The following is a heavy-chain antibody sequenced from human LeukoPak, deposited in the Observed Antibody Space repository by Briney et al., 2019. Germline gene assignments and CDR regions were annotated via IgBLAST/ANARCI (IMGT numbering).Heavy chain of an antibody. CDR1: GVSISSGDFY. Sequence: SQTLSLTCTVSGVSISSGDFYWRWIRHPPGKGLEWVESIYYSGSTYYNPSLKSRVTISVDTSKNQFSLKLSSVTAADTAVYYCATYCSSTSCQNEGFDYWGQGTLVTVSS. CDR3: ATYCSSTSCQNEGFDY. D-gene: IGHD2-2*01. CDR2: IYYSGST. J-gene: IGHJ4*02. V-gene: IGHV4-30-4*01.